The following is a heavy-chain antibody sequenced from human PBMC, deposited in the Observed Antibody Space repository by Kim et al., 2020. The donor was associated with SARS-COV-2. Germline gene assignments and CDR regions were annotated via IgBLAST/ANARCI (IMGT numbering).Heavy chain of an antibody. D-gene: IGHD6-13*01. CDR3: ARRRRASSWYTGNWFDP. CDR1: GYSFTSYW. J-gene: IGHJ5*02. Sequence: GESLKISCKGSGYSFTSYWISWVRQMPGKGLEWMGRIDPSDSYTNYSPSFQGHVTISADKSISTAYLQWSSLKASDTAMYYCARRRRASSWYTGNWFDPWGQGTLVTVSS. V-gene: IGHV5-10-1*01. CDR2: IDPSDSYT.